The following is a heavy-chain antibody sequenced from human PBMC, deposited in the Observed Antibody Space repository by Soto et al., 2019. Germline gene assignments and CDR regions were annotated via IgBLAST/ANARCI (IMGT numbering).Heavy chain of an antibody. Sequence: SETLSLTCTVVGGSISSYYWSWIRQPPGKGLEWIGYIYYSGSTNYNPSLKSRVTISVDTSKNQFSLKLSSVTAADTAVYYCAREGLGYCSGGSCALDAFDIWGQGTMVTVSS. CDR3: AREGLGYCSGGSCALDAFDI. D-gene: IGHD2-15*01. J-gene: IGHJ3*02. V-gene: IGHV4-59*12. CDR2: IYYSGST. CDR1: GGSISSYY.